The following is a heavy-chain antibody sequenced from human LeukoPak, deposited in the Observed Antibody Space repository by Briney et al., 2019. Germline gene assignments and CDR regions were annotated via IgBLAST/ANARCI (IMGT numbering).Heavy chain of an antibody. J-gene: IGHJ6*02. D-gene: IGHD6-13*01. CDR3: ASRGDPSSSSWYWDYYYGMDV. Sequence: GASVKVSCKASGYTFTGYYMHWVRQAPGQGLEWMGWINPNSGGTNYAQKFQGRVTMTRDTSISTAYMELSRLRSDDTAVYYCASRGDPSSSSWYWDYYYGMDVWGQGTTVTVSS. CDR2: INPNSGGT. CDR1: GYTFTGYY. V-gene: IGHV1-2*02.